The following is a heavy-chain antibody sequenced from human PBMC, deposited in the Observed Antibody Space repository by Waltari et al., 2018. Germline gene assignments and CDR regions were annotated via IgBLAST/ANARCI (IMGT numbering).Heavy chain of an antibody. D-gene: IGHD3-16*01. Sequence: EVQLVESGGGLVQPGGSLRLSCAASGFTFGSNWMHWVRQVPGKGLVWGSRTNEDGSTTNYADSVRGRLTISRDNAKDTLFLQMNSLRVDDTAVYYCVRDLAGVGGHWGQGALVTVSS. V-gene: IGHV3-74*01. CDR3: VRDLAGVGGH. J-gene: IGHJ4*02. CDR2: TNEDGSTT. CDR1: GFTFGSNW.